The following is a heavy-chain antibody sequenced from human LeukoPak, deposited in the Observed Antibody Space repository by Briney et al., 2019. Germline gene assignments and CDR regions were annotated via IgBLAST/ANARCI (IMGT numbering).Heavy chain of an antibody. D-gene: IGHD6-6*01. CDR3: ARGSSIAAQGYFDY. Sequence: PGRSLRLSCAASGFTFSSYAMHWVRQAPGKGLEWVAVISYDGSNKYYADSVKGLFTISRDNSKNTLYLQMNSLRAEDTAVYYCARGSSIAAQGYFDYWGQGTRVSVSS. CDR2: ISYDGSNK. J-gene: IGHJ4*02. V-gene: IGHV3-30-3*01. CDR1: GFTFSSYA.